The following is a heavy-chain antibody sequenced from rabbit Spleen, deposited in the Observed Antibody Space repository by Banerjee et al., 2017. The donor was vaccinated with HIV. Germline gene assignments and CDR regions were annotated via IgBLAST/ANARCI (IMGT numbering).Heavy chain of an antibody. CDR2: INASTGKP. CDR3: ARDLVAVIGWNFNL. CDR1: GFSFSSNYW. Sequence: QSLEESGGDLVKPGASLTLTCTASGFSFSSNYWICWVRQAPGKGLQWIACINASTGKPVYATWASGRFTISRTSSTTVTLRMTSLTVADTATYFCARDLVAVIGWNFNLWGPGTLVTVS. V-gene: IGHV1S40*01. D-gene: IGHD5-1*01. J-gene: IGHJ4*01.